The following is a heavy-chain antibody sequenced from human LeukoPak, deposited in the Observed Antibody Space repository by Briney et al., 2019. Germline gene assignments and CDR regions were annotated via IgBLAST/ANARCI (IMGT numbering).Heavy chain of an antibody. Sequence: GASVKVSCKPSGYTFTSYGINWVRQAPGQGLEWMGWINTHNANTNYAQKLQGRVIMTTDTSTSTAYMELRSLRSDDTAVYYCARDPYPYYYDSSGRKSYYFDYWGQGTLVTVSS. CDR2: INTHNANT. J-gene: IGHJ4*02. V-gene: IGHV1-18*01. CDR3: ARDPYPYYYDSSGRKSYYFDY. D-gene: IGHD3-22*01. CDR1: GYTFTSYG.